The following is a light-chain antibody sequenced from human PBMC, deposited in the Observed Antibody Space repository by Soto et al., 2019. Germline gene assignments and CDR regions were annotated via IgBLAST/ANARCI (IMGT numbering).Light chain of an antibody. J-gene: IGKJ1*01. CDR1: QSVSSN. V-gene: IGKV3-15*01. Sequence: EIVLPQSPGTLSLSPGERATLSCRASQSVSSNLAWYQQKPGQAPRLLIYGASTRATGIPARFSGSVSGTEFTLTISSLQSEDFAVYYCQYRSNWPLISFGQGTKVDI. CDR2: GAS. CDR3: QYRSNWPLIS.